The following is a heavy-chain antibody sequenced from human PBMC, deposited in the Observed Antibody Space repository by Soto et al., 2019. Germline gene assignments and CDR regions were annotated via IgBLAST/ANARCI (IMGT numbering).Heavy chain of an antibody. J-gene: IGHJ6*02. Sequence: ASVKVSCKASGYTFTTYTIHWVRQAPGQGLEWMGGIIPIFGTTNYAQKSQGRVTITADRSTSTAYMGLSSLRSEDTAVYYCARGGVVITGYGMDVWGQGTTVTVSS. CDR1: GYTFTTYT. CDR3: ARGGVVITGYGMDV. CDR2: IIPIFGTT. D-gene: IGHD3-22*01. V-gene: IGHV1-69*06.